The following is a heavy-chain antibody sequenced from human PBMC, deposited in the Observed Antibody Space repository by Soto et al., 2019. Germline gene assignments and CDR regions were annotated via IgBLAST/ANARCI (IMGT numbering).Heavy chain of an antibody. CDR1: GFTFSNAW. Sequence: GGSLRLSCAASGFTFSNAWMNWVRQAPGKGLEWVGRIKSKTDGGTTDYAAPVKGRFTISRDDSKNTLYLQMNSLKTEDTAVYYCTTYPHHYYDSSGYNISPPHGMDVWGQGTTVTVSS. D-gene: IGHD3-22*01. CDR2: IKSKTDGGTT. V-gene: IGHV3-15*07. CDR3: TTYPHHYYDSSGYNISPPHGMDV. J-gene: IGHJ6*02.